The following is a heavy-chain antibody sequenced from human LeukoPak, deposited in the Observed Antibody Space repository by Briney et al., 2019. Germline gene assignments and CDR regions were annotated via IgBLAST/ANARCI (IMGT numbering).Heavy chain of an antibody. J-gene: IGHJ4*02. D-gene: IGHD3-22*01. CDR2: ISSSGSTI. Sequence: PGGSLRLSCAASGFTFSDYYMSWIRQAPGKGLEWVSYISSSGSTIYYADSVKGRFTISRDSAKNSLYLQMNSLRAEDTAVYYCARDRYYYDSSGYFPGYWGQGTLVTASS. V-gene: IGHV3-11*04. CDR3: ARDRYYYDSSGYFPGY. CDR1: GFTFSDYY.